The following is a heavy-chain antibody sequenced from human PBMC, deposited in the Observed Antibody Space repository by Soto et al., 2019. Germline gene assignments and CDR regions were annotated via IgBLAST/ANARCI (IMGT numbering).Heavy chain of an antibody. CDR1: GGTFSSYA. J-gene: IGHJ6*02. Sequence: GASVKVSCKASGGTFSSYAISWVRQAPGQGLEWMGGIIPIFGTANYAQKFQGRVTITADESTSTAYMELSSLRSEDTAVYYCARQTTVSRLPHYYYYGMDVWGQGTTVTVSS. D-gene: IGHD4-4*01. CDR3: ARQTTVSRLPHYYYYGMDV. CDR2: IIPIFGTA. V-gene: IGHV1-69*13.